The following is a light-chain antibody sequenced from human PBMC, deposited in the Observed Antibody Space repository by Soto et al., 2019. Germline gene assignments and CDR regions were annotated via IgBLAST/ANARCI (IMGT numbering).Light chain of an antibody. J-gene: IGKJ3*01. CDR3: QKSFTAINT. CDR2: SAT. Sequence: DIQMTQSPSSLSASVGDRVTITCRASQTIYHALNWYHQKPGKAPRLLISSATAMQLGVPSRFSGSGYRAEFTLIISRLRPEDFGTYYCQKSFTAINTFGPGTKVDV. V-gene: IGKV1-39*01. CDR1: QTIYHA.